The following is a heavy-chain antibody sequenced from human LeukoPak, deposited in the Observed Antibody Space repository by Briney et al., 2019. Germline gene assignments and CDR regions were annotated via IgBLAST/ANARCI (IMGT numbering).Heavy chain of an antibody. V-gene: IGHV3-20*04. J-gene: IGHJ4*02. D-gene: IGHD2-15*01. Sequence: GGSLRLSCAASGFIFDDSGMNRVRQAPGKGLEWVSGINWNGGNTIYADSVRGRFAISRDNAKNSLYLQMNSLRAEDTALYYCARGAGSLGYCIGGSCYGAFDYWGQGTLVTVSS. CDR2: INWNGGNT. CDR1: GFIFDDSG. CDR3: ARGAGSLGYCIGGSCYGAFDY.